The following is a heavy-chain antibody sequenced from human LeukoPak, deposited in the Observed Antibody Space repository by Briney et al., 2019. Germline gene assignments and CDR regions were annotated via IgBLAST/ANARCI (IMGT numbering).Heavy chain of an antibody. V-gene: IGHV4-59*01. D-gene: IGHD2/OR15-2a*01. CDR1: GGSISNYY. CDR2: IYYSGST. CDR3: ARLQPLLGGHYYGMDV. Sequence: SETLSLTCTGSGGSISNYYWNWIRQPPGKGLEWIGYIYYSGSTNYNPSLKSRVTISVDTSKNQFSLKLSSVTAADTAVYYCARLQPLLGGHYYGMDVWGQGTTVTVSS. J-gene: IGHJ6*02.